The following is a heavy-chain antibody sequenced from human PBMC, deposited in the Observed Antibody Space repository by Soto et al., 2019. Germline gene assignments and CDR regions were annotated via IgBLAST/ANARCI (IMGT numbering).Heavy chain of an antibody. Sequence: EVQLVESGGGLVQPGRSLRLSCAASGFTFDDYAMHWVRRAPGKGLEWVSGISWHSGSIGSADSVKGRFTISRDNAKNSLYLQMDSLRAEDTALYYCAKGLSSAPSAAAFDIWGQGTMVTVSS. J-gene: IGHJ3*02. CDR2: ISWHSGSI. CDR1: GFTFDDYA. D-gene: IGHD3-22*01. CDR3: AKGLSSAPSAAAFDI. V-gene: IGHV3-9*01.